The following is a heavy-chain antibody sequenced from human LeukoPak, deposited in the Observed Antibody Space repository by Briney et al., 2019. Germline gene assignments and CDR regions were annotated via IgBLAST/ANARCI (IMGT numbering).Heavy chain of an antibody. J-gene: IGHJ5*02. CDR1: GYTFTSYY. D-gene: IGHD6-19*01. CDR2: INPSGGST. CDR3: ARDNIRSSGWSKTYTWFDP. V-gene: IGHV1-46*01. Sequence: GASVKVSCKASGYTFTSYYMHWVRQAPGQGLEWMGIINPSGGSTSYAQKFQGRVTMTRDTSTSTVYMELSSLRSEDTAVYYCARDNIRSSGWSKTYTWFDPWGQGTLVTVSS.